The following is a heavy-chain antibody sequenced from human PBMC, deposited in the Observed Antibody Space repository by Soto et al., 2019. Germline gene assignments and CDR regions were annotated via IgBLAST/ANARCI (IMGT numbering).Heavy chain of an antibody. CDR1: GGSISSYY. V-gene: IGHV4-4*07. CDR3: ARALGYSSSSLLPGYYYYYGMDV. CDR2: IYTSGST. J-gene: IGHJ6*02. D-gene: IGHD6-6*01. Sequence: QVQLQESGPGLVKPSETLSLTCTVSGGSISSYYWSWIRQPAGKGLEWIGRIYTSGSTNYNPSLKSRVTMSVDTSKNQFSLKLSSVTAADTAVYYCARALGYSSSSLLPGYYYYYGMDVWGQGTTVTVSS.